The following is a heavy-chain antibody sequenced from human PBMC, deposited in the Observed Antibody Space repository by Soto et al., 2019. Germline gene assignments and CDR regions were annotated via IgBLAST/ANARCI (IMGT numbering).Heavy chain of an antibody. Sequence: QVQLVQSGAEVKKPGASVKVSCKASGYRFSGYGISWARLAPGQGLEWMGWISGSTGNTQYSQNFQARITVTADTSTSTAFMEPRSLGSDDTAIYFCARSPIASRPSWFDPWGPGTLVTVSS. CDR1: GYRFSGYG. J-gene: IGHJ5*02. CDR2: ISGSTGNT. CDR3: ARSPIASRPSWFDP. V-gene: IGHV1-18*04. D-gene: IGHD6-6*01.